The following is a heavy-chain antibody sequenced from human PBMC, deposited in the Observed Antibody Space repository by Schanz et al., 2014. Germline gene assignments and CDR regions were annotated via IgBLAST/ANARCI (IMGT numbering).Heavy chain of an antibody. CDR3: VKDLQRELLRDDHYYGMDV. CDR2: VCYDGSKK. J-gene: IGHJ6*02. D-gene: IGHD5-12*01. V-gene: IGHV3-33*06. CDR1: GFTFSSYG. Sequence: LVESGGGAVQPGRSLRLSCAASGFTFSSYGMHWVRQVPGKGLEWVAVVCYDGSKKYYADSVKGRFTTSRDNSKSTMYRQMNSLRAEDTAVYYCVKDLQRELLRDDHYYGMDVWGQGTAVTVSS.